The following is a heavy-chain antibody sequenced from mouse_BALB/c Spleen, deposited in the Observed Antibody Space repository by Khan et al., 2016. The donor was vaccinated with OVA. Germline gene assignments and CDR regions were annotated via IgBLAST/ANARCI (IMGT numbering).Heavy chain of an antibody. V-gene: IGHV1-9*01. Sequence: VQLQQSGADLMKPGASVKISCKVAGYTFSSYWIEWIKQRPGHGLEWIGEILPGSGSTNCNEKFKGKATFTADKASNTAYMQLSSLTSEDSAVYYCARVNSGNRNYFDYWGQGTTLTVSS. D-gene: IGHD1-1*01. J-gene: IGHJ2*01. CDR3: ARVNSGNRNYFDY. CDR1: GYTFSSYW. CDR2: ILPGSGST.